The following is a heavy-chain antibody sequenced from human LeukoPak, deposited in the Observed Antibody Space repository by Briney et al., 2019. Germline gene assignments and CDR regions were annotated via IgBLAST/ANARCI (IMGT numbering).Heavy chain of an antibody. CDR2: INPNSGGT. D-gene: IGHD3-10*01. CDR3: ATRTYYYGSGSLDDAFDI. J-gene: IGHJ3*02. CDR1: GYTFTGYY. Sequence: ASVKVSCKASGYTFTGYYMHWVRQARGQGLEWMGWINPNSGGTNYAQKFQGRVTMTRDTSISTAYMELSRLRSDDTAVYYCATRTYYYGSGSLDDAFDIWAKGQWSPSLQ. V-gene: IGHV1-2*02.